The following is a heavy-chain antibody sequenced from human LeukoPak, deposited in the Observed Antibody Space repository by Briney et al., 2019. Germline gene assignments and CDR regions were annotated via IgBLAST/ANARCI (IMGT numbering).Heavy chain of an antibody. V-gene: IGHV4-34*01. Sequence: PSESLSLTCAVYGGSFSGYFYSWIRQPPGKGLEWIGEINDSGIPNYNPSLKSRVTISVDTSKNQFSLKLSSVTAADTAVYYCARSYTYYYDSSGYFDYWGQGTLVTVSS. J-gene: IGHJ4*02. CDR1: GGSFSGYF. D-gene: IGHD3-22*01. CDR2: INDSGIP. CDR3: ARSYTYYYDSSGYFDY.